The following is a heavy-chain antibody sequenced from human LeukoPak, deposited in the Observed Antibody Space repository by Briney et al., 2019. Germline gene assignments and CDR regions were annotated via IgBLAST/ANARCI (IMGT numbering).Heavy chain of an antibody. CDR2: IYHSGST. J-gene: IGHJ4*02. CDR3: VREGSSGWSLGY. V-gene: IGHV4-4*02. Sequence: PSGTLSLTCAVSGGSISSGNWWSWVRQPPGKGLEWIGEIYHSGSTNYNASLKSRVTISVDKSKKQFSLMLSSVTAADTAVYYCVREGSSGWSLGYWGQGTLVTVSS. D-gene: IGHD6-19*01. CDR1: GGSISSGNW.